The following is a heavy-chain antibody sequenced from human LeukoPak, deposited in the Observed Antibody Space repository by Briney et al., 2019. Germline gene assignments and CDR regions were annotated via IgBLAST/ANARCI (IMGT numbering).Heavy chain of an antibody. CDR2: INSNSGGP. Sequence: GASVKVSCKTSGYTFTDYYMHWVRLAPGQGLEWMGWINSNSGGPKYAQKFQGRVTMTRDTSISTVYMELNTLISDDTAVYYCARYLSGYDYFDYWGQGTLVTVSS. D-gene: IGHD5-12*01. CDR1: GYTFTDYY. V-gene: IGHV1-2*02. CDR3: ARYLSGYDYFDY. J-gene: IGHJ4*02.